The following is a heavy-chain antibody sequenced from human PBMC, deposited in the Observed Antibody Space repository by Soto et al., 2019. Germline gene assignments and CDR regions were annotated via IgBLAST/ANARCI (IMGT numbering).Heavy chain of an antibody. Sequence: QVQLVQSGAEVKKPGASVKVSCKASGYTFTSYGISWVRQAPGQGLEWMGWISAYNGNTNYAQKLQDRVTMTTDTSTSTAYMELRSLRSDDTAVYYCARDSSGWFAGPEFDYWGQGTLVTVSS. J-gene: IGHJ4*02. CDR2: ISAYNGNT. CDR3: ARDSSGWFAGPEFDY. D-gene: IGHD6-19*01. CDR1: GYTFTSYG. V-gene: IGHV1-18*01.